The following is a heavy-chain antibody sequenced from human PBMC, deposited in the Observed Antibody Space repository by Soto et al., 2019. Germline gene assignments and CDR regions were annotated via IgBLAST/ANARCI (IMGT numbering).Heavy chain of an antibody. V-gene: IGHV3-30*18. CDR1: GFTFSSYG. Sequence: GWSLRLSCAASGFTFSSYGMHWVRQAPGKGLEWVAVISYDGSNKYYADSVKGRFTISRDNSKNTLYLQMNSLRAEGTAVYYCAKDGYYYDSSGYRAEYFQHWGQGTMVTVSS. CDR2: ISYDGSNK. J-gene: IGHJ1*01. CDR3: AKDGYYYDSSGYRAEYFQH. D-gene: IGHD3-22*01.